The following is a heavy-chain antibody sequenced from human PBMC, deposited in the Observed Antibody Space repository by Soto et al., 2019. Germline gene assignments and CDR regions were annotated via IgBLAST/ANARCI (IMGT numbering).Heavy chain of an antibody. CDR3: AKNQERELPRVIDF. CDR1: GFTFSSYW. Sequence: PGGSLRLSCAASGFTFSSYWMSWVRQAPGKGLEWVANIKQDGSEKYYVDSVKGRFTISRDNAKNSLYLQMDSLRAEDTAVYYCAKNQERELPRVIDFWGQGTLVTVSS. CDR2: IKQDGSEK. D-gene: IGHD1-7*01. V-gene: IGHV3-7*03. J-gene: IGHJ4*02.